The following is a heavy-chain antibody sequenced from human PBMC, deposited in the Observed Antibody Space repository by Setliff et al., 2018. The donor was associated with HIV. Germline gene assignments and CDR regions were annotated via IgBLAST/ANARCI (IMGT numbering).Heavy chain of an antibody. D-gene: IGHD2-2*02. J-gene: IGHJ5*02. CDR3: ARAQFNTLPWVNS. Sequence: SVKVSRKTSGYTFNSYTTHWVRQAPGQGLEWMGLINPSDGSPSYAPKFQYRVTITRDTSTTPVYMHLSSLGSDDAAVYYCARAQFNTLPWVNSWGQGTLVTVSS. CDR2: INPSDGSP. V-gene: IGHV1-46*02. CDR1: GYTFNSYT.